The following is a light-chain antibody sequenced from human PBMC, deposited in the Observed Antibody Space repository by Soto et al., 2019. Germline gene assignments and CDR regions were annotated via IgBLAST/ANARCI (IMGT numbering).Light chain of an antibody. CDR1: SSDVGGYDF. V-gene: IGLV2-14*01. CDR2: VVT. Sequence: QSVLTQPASVSESPGQSITISCTGTSSDVGGYDFVSWYQQYPGKAPKLMIYVVTNRPSGVSNRFSGSKSGNTASLTISGLQAEDEADYYCSSYTSIRGVFGGGTKLTVL. CDR3: SSYTSIRGV. J-gene: IGLJ2*01.